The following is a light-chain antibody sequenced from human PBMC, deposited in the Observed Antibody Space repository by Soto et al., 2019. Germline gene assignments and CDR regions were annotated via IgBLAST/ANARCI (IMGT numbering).Light chain of an antibody. Sequence: ALQMTQSPSSLSASVGDRVTITCRASQDIRPELGWYQQKPWKAPKLLIYDATTLQSGVPSRFSGSGCGTDFTLAISGLQPEDFATYYGLQDYNFARRVGQRTMVEFK. CDR3: LQDYNFARR. V-gene: IGKV1-6*01. CDR2: DAT. J-gene: IGKJ1*01. CDR1: QDIRPE.